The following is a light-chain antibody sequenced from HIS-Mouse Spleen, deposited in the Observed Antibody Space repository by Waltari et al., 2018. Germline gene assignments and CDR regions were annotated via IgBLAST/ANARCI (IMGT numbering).Light chain of an antibody. CDR2: EDS. J-gene: IGLJ2*01. V-gene: IGLV3-10*01. CDR3: YSTDSSGNHRV. CDR1: ALPKKY. Sequence: SYELTQPPSVSVSPGQTARITCSGDALPKKYAYWYQQKSGQAPVLVIYEDSKRPAGIPERFYCSRSWTMATLTISGAQEEDGADNYCYSTDSSGNHRVFGGGTKLTVL.